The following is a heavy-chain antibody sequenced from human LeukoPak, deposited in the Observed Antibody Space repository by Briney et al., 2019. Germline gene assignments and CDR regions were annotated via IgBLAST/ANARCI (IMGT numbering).Heavy chain of an antibody. CDR1: GFTFSSYA. CDR2: ISYDGSNK. Sequence: GGSLRLSCAASGFTFSSYAMHWVRQAPGKGLEWVAVISYDGSNKYYADSVKGRFTISRDNSKNTLYLQMNSLRAEDTAVYYCARGGYSSSTIDYWGQGTPVTVSS. V-gene: IGHV3-30*04. J-gene: IGHJ4*02. CDR3: ARGGYSSSTIDY. D-gene: IGHD6-13*01.